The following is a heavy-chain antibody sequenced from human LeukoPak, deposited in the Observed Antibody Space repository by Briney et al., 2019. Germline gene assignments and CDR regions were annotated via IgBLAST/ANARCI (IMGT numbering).Heavy chain of an antibody. J-gene: IGHJ4*02. Sequence: SETLSLTCAVSGGSISSYYWNWIRQPPGKGLEWIGYIYYSGSTNYNPSLKSRVIISIDTSKNQLSLQLTSVTAADTAVYYCATDVRGLVPYYFDFWGQGTLVTVSS. CDR1: GGSISSYY. V-gene: IGHV4-59*01. D-gene: IGHD3-10*02. CDR3: ATDVRGLVPYYFDF. CDR2: IYYSGST.